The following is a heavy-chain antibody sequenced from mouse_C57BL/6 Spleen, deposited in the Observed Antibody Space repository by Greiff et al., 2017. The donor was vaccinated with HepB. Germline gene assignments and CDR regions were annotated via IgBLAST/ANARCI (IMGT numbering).Heavy chain of an antibody. V-gene: IGHV5-6*02. CDR3: ARQRGYDYCAMDY. J-gene: IGHJ4*01. CDR2: ISSGGSYT. CDR1: GFTSSSYG. Sequence: DVMLVESGGDLVKPGGSLKLSCAASGFTSSSYGLSWVRQTPDKRLEWAATISSGGSYTYYPDSVKGRFTISRDNAKNTLNQQRSSLKSEDTAMYYCARQRGYDYCAMDYWGQGTSVTVYS.